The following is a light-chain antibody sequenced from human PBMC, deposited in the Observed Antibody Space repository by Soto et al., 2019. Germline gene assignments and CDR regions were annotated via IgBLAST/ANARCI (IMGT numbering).Light chain of an antibody. CDR3: QQYNSYQYT. CDR1: QSISSW. Sequence: DIQMTQSPSTLSASVGDRVTITCRARQSISSWLAWYQQKPGKAPKILIYKASSLESGVPSRFSGSGSGTEFTLTISSLQPDDFATYYCQQYNSYQYTFGQGTKLEIK. CDR2: KAS. V-gene: IGKV1-5*03. J-gene: IGKJ2*01.